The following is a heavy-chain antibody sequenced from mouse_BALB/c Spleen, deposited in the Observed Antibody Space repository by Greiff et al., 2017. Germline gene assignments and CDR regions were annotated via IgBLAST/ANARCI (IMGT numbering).Heavy chain of an antibody. V-gene: IGHV1S137*01. CDR2: ISTYYGDA. CDR3: ARRASSPFAY. CDR1: GYTFTDYA. J-gene: IGHJ3*01. Sequence: QVQLQQSGAELVRPGVSVKISCKGSGYTFTDYAMPWVKQSHAKSLEWIGVISTYYGDASYNQKFKGKATMTVDKSSSTAYMELARLTSEDSAIYYCARRASSPFAYWGQGTLVTVSA. D-gene: IGHD1-1*01.